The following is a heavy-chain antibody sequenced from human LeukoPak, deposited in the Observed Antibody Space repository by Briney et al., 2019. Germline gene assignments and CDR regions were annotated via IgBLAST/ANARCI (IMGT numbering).Heavy chain of an antibody. D-gene: IGHD5-18*01. CDR1: GGSISSYY. CDR3: ARGRYSYGPQNYDYMDV. J-gene: IGHJ6*03. Sequence: SETLSLTCTVSGGSISSYYWSWIRQPAGKGLEWIGRIYTSGSTNYNPPLKSRVSMSVDTSKNQFSLKLSSVTAADTAVYYCARGRYSYGPQNYDYMDVWGKGTTVTISS. V-gene: IGHV4-4*07. CDR2: IYTSGST.